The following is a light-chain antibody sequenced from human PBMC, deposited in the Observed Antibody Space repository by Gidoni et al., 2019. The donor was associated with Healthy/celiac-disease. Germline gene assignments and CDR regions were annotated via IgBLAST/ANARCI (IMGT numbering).Light chain of an antibody. CDR2: AES. CDR1: QSISSY. CDR3: QQSYSTPLT. Sequence: DTQMTQSPSSLSVSVGDRVTITCRASQSISSYINWYQQKPGKDQKLLIYAESSLQSRVPSRLSGSGCGTDYTLTNSSLQREDFATYYCQQSYSTPLTCGGGTKVEIK. V-gene: IGKV1-39*01. J-gene: IGKJ4*01.